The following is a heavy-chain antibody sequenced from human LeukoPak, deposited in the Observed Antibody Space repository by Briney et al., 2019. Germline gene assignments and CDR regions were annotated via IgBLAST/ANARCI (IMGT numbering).Heavy chain of an antibody. CDR2: IYYRGNT. D-gene: IGHD3-9*01. V-gene: IGHV4-39*01. Sequence: PSETLSLTCSVSGGSISTSSYYWGWIRQPPGKGLEWIGSIYYRGNTYYNPSLKSRVTISIDTSKNQFSLKLSSATAADTAVYYCLGDFDLDYWGQGTLVTVSS. CDR1: GGSISTSSYY. J-gene: IGHJ4*02. CDR3: LGDFDLDY.